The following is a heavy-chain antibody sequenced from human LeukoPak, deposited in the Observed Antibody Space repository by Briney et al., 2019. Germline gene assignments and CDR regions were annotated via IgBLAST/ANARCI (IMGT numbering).Heavy chain of an antibody. Sequence: VASVKVSCKASGYTFTSYGISWVRQAPGQGLEWMGWISAYNGNTNYAQKLQGTVTMTTDTSKSTAYMELRSLRSDDTAVDYCARWLQLVSNLLDYWGQGTLVTVSS. D-gene: IGHD5-24*01. CDR1: GYTFTSYG. V-gene: IGHV1-18*01. J-gene: IGHJ4*02. CDR2: ISAYNGNT. CDR3: ARWLQLVSNLLDY.